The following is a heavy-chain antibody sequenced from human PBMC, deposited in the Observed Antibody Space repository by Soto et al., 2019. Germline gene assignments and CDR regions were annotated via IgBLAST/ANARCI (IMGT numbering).Heavy chain of an antibody. J-gene: IGHJ5*02. D-gene: IGHD2-2*02. V-gene: IGHV1-69*13. CDR3: ARGVPEYQLLYGWFDP. Sequence: AASVKVSCKASGGTFSSYAISWVRQAPGQGLEWMGGIIPIFGTANYAQKFQGRVTITADESTSTAYMELSSLRSEDTAVYYCARGVPEYQLLYGWFDPWGQGTLVTVSS. CDR2: IIPIFGTA. CDR1: GGTFSSYA.